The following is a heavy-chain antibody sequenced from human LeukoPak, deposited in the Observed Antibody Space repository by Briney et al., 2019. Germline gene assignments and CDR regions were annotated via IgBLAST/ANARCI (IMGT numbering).Heavy chain of an antibody. Sequence: GGSLRLSCAASGFTFSRYEMNWVRQAPGKGLEWVSYISSSGSTIYYADSVKGRFTISRDNAKNSLYLQMNSLRAEDTAVYYCAELGITMIGGVWGKGTTVTISS. V-gene: IGHV3-48*03. CDR2: ISSSGSTI. D-gene: IGHD3-10*02. CDR1: GFTFSRYE. J-gene: IGHJ6*04. CDR3: AELGITMIGGV.